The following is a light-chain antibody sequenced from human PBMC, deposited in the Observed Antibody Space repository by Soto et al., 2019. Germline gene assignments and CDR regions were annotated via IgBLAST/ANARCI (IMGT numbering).Light chain of an antibody. Sequence: EIVLTQSPGTLSLSPGERATLSCRASQSVSSSYLAWYQQKPGQAPRLLIYGASGRATGIPDRFSGSGSGTDFTLTISSLQSEDFAVYYCQQYNNWPLTFGGGTKVEIK. V-gene: IGKV3-20*01. CDR3: QQYNNWPLT. CDR1: QSVSSSY. CDR2: GAS. J-gene: IGKJ4*01.